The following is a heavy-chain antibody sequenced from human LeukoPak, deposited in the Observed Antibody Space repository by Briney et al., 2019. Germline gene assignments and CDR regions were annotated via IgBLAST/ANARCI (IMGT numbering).Heavy chain of an antibody. CDR3: ATDPRTTVFGTFRYYYMDV. CDR2: INPDSGYT. V-gene: IGHV1-2*02. CDR1: GFTFSSYA. J-gene: IGHJ6*03. Sequence: GGSLRLSCAASGFTFSSYAMHWVRQAPGQGLEWMGWINPDSGYTNYAQKFQGRVTMTRDTSINTAYMELSRLTSDDTAVYYCATDPRTTVFGTFRYYYMDVWGEGTTVAVSS. D-gene: IGHD3-3*01.